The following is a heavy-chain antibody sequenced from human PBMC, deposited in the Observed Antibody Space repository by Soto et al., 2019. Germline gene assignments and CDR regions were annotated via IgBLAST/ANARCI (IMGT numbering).Heavy chain of an antibody. J-gene: IGHJ4*02. Sequence: QVQLVESGGGVVQPGRSLRLSCAASGFTFSSYGMHWVRQAPGKGPEWVAVIWYDGSNKYYADSVKGRFTISRDNSKNTLYLQMNSLRAEDTAVYYCARSITMIVVEYYFDYWGQGTLVTVSS. CDR1: GFTFSSYG. V-gene: IGHV3-33*01. CDR3: ARSITMIVVEYYFDY. CDR2: IWYDGSNK. D-gene: IGHD3-22*01.